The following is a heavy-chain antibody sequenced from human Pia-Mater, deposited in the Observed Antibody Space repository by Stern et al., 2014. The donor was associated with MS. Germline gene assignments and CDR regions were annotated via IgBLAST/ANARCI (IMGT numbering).Heavy chain of an antibody. Sequence: VQLVESGGGVVQPGRSLRLSCAASGFTFSSYGMHWVRQAPGTGLEWVAVISYDGSNKYSADSVKGRFTISRDNSKNTLYLQMNSLRAEDTAVYYCAKDLPYYYGSGFLWGQGTLVTVSS. CDR1: GFTFSSYG. D-gene: IGHD3-10*01. CDR3: AKDLPYYYGSGFL. V-gene: IGHV3-30*18. J-gene: IGHJ1*01. CDR2: ISYDGSNK.